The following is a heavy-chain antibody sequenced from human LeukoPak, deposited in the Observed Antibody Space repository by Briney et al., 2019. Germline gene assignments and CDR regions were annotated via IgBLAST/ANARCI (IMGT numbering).Heavy chain of an antibody. CDR2: ISYDGSNK. J-gene: IGHJ4*02. D-gene: IGHD1-26*01. V-gene: IGHV3-30-3*01. CDR3: VRAAPREGATTISLYY. CDR1: GFTFSSYA. Sequence: GGSLRLSCAASGFTFSSYAMHWVRQAPGKGLEWVAVISYDGSNKYYADSVKGRFTISRDNSKNTLYLQMNSLRAEDTAVYYCVRAAPREGATTISLYYWGQGTLVTVSS.